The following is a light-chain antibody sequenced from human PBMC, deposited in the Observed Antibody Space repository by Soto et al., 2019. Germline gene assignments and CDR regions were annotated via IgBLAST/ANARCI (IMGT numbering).Light chain of an antibody. V-gene: IGKV1-5*03. J-gene: IGKJ1*01. CDR1: QSISSW. Sequence: DIQITQSPSTLSPSVGDRVPLTCRASQSISSWLAWYQQKPGKAPKLLIYKASTLKSGVPSRFSGSGSGTEFTLTISSLQPDDFATYYCQHYNSYSEAFGQGTKVDIK. CDR3: QHYNSYSEA. CDR2: KAS.